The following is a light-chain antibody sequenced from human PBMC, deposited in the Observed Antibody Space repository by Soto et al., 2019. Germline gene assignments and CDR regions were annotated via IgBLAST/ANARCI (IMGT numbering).Light chain of an antibody. CDR2: EGS. V-gene: IGLV2-23*01. J-gene: IGLJ3*02. CDR1: SSDVGSYNL. Sequence: QSVLTQPASVSGSPGQSITISCTGTSSDVGSYNLVSWYQHHPGKAPKLMLYEGSKRPSGISDRFSGSKSGNTASLTISGLQAEDEADYYCCSYAGSSWVFGGGTKLTVL. CDR3: CSYAGSSWV.